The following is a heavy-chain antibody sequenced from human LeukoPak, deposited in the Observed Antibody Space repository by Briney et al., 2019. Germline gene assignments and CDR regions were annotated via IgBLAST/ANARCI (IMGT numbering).Heavy chain of an antibody. CDR1: GGPISSYY. Sequence: SETLSLTCTVSGGPISSYYWSWIRQPPGKGLEWIGYIYTSGSTNYNPSLKSRVTISVDTSKNQFSLKLSSVTAADTAVYYCARRRAAAGTHGQDYYYYMDVWGKGTTVTVSS. D-gene: IGHD6-13*01. J-gene: IGHJ6*03. V-gene: IGHV4-4*09. CDR2: IYTSGST. CDR3: ARRRAAAGTHGQDYYYYMDV.